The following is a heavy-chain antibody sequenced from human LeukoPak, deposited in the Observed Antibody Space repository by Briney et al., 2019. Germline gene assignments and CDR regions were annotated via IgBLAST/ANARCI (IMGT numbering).Heavy chain of an antibody. J-gene: IGHJ4*02. V-gene: IGHV3-23*01. CDR3: AKGGVYGDYYFDY. CDR2: ISGSGGDT. D-gene: IGHD4-17*01. Sequence: PGGSLRLSCAASGFTFSSSAMTWVRQAPGKGLEWVSVISGSGGDTYYADSVKGRFTISGDNSKNTVYLQMNSLRAEDTALYYCAKGGVYGDYYFDYWGQGTLVTVSS. CDR1: GFTFSSSA.